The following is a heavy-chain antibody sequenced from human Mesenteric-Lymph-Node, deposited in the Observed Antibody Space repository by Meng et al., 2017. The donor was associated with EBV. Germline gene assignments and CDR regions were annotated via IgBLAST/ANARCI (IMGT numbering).Heavy chain of an antibody. CDR2: ITGSDSIK. J-gene: IGHJ4*02. Sequence: QVQLVESGGALVKPGGSLRLSCAASGFTFSDYYMTWIRQAPGKGLEWISQITGSDSIKYYADSVKGRFTISRDNAKNSLYLQMNSLRAEDTAVYFCARLYSSSGSPTFDYWGQGTLVTVSS. CDR3: ARLYSSSGSPTFDY. V-gene: IGHV3-11*04. D-gene: IGHD6-13*01. CDR1: GFTFSDYY.